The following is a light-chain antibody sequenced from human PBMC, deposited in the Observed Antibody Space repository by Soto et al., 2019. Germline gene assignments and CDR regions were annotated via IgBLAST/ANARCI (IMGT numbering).Light chain of an antibody. CDR2: DAS. Sequence: DIQMTQSPSTLSASVGDRVTITCRASQSISSWLAWYQQKPGKAPKLLIFDASTLESGVPSRFIGSGSGTEFTLTISSLQPDDFATYYCQQYNSYSRTFGQGTKVDIK. CDR1: QSISSW. J-gene: IGKJ1*01. CDR3: QQYNSYSRT. V-gene: IGKV1-5*01.